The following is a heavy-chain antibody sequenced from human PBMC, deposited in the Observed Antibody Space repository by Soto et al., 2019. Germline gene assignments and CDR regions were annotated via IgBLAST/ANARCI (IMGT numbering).Heavy chain of an antibody. Sequence: SETLSLTCAVYGGSFSGYYWSWIREPPGKGLEWIGEINHSGSTNYNPSLKSRVTISVDTSKNQFSLKLSSVTAADTAVYYCARDLSYYDSSGDGAFDIWGQGTMVTVSS. D-gene: IGHD3-22*01. CDR2: INHSGST. CDR3: ARDLSYYDSSGDGAFDI. J-gene: IGHJ3*02. V-gene: IGHV4-34*01. CDR1: GGSFSGYY.